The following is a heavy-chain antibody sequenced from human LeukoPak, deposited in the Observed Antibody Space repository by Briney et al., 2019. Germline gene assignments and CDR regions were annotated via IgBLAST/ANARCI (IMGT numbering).Heavy chain of an antibody. V-gene: IGHV3-15*01. J-gene: IGHJ6*03. D-gene: IGHD3-10*01. CDR3: TTFYYGSGSYYPYYYYYYMDV. Sequence: GGSLRLSCAASGFTFSNYWMSWVRQAPGKGLEWVGRIKSKTDGGATHYAAPVKGRFTISRDDSKNTLFLQMNSLKTEDTAVYYCTTFYYGSGSYYPYYYYYYMDVWGKGTTVTISS. CDR2: IKSKTDGGAT. CDR1: GFTFSNYW.